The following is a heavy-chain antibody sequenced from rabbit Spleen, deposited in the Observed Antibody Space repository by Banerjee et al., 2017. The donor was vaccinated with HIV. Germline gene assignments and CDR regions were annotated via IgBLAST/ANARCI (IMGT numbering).Heavy chain of an antibody. V-gene: IGHV1S40*01. CDR3: ARDTSSSFSSYGMDL. J-gene: IGHJ6*01. CDR1: GVSFSGDSY. CDR2: IDAGSSGFT. D-gene: IGHD1-1*01. Sequence: QSLEESGGDLVKPGASLTLTCKASGVSFSGDSYMCWVRQAPGKGLEWIACIDAGSSGFTYFASWAKGRFTISKTSSTMVTLQITSLTAADTATYFCARDTSSSFSSYGMDLWGPGTLVTVS.